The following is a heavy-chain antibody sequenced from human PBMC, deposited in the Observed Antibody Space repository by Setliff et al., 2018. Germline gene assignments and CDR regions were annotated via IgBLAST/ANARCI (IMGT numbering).Heavy chain of an antibody. J-gene: IGHJ3*01. V-gene: IGHV1-18*01. CDR1: GYTFTSYG. D-gene: IGHD2-21*02. CDR2: ISAYNGNT. CDR3: ARDWFCSGGDCSDVFDF. Sequence: ASVKVSCKASGYTFTSYGVSWVRQAPGQGLDWMGWISAYNGNTNYVQKLQDRVTLTTDTSTGTAYMELRSLTFDDTAVYCCARDWFCSGGDCSDVFDFWGQGTMVTVSS.